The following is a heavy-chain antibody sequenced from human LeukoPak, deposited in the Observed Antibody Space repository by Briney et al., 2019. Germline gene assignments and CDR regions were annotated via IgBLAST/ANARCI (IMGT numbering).Heavy chain of an antibody. D-gene: IGHD3-22*01. CDR1: GYIFTSYY. Sequence: ASVKVSCKAFGYIFTSYYMHWVRQAPGQGLEWMGIINPSGGGTNNAQKFQGRVTVTRDTSTSTVYMELSSLRSEDTAVYYCARGYYYDSSGNLDYWGQGTLVTVSS. J-gene: IGHJ4*02. CDR3: ARGYYYDSSGNLDY. CDR2: INPSGGGT. V-gene: IGHV1-46*01.